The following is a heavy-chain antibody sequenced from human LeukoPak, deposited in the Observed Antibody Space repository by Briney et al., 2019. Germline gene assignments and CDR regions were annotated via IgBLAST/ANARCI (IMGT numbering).Heavy chain of an antibody. D-gene: IGHD2-15*01. CDR3: ARQGSSLPYYHTYMDV. V-gene: IGHV3-30*10. CDR1: GFTFSRHP. J-gene: IGHJ6*03. CDR2: TSGDEEAK. Sequence: PGGSLRLSCAASGFTFSRHPMHWVRQAPGKGLEWVAGTSGDEEAKYYTDSVRGRFTISRDNGKNTLSLHMNSLRVEDTSLYFCARQGSSLPYYHTYMDVWGKGTTVTVSS.